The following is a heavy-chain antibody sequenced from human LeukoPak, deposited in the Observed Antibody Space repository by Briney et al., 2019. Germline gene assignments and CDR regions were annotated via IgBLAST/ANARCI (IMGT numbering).Heavy chain of an antibody. V-gene: IGHV5-51*01. D-gene: IGHD5-18*01. Sequence: GESLKISCKGSGYSFTSYWIGWVRQMPGKGLEWMGIIYPGDSDTRYSPSFQGQVTISADKSISTAYLQWSSLKASDTAMYYCARLCEDTAMVFWFDPWGQGTLVTVSS. CDR2: IYPGDSDT. J-gene: IGHJ5*02. CDR3: ARLCEDTAMVFWFDP. CDR1: GYSFTSYW.